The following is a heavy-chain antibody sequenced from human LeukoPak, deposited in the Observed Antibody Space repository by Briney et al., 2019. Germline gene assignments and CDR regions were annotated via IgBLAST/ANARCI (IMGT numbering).Heavy chain of an antibody. CDR1: GFTISGYS. D-gene: IGHD5-12*01. Sequence: GGSLRLSCAASGFTISGYSMNWVRQAPGKGLEWVAVIWYGGNNKNYADSVKGRFTISRDTSKNTLYLQMNNLRVEDTAVYYCARARGGETYPSFDSWGQGTLITVSS. CDR3: ARARGGETYPSFDS. CDR2: IWYGGNNK. V-gene: IGHV3-33*08. J-gene: IGHJ4*02.